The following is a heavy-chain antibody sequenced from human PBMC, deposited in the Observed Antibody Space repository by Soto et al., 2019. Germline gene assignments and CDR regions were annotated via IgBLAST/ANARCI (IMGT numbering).Heavy chain of an antibody. CDR1: GGSISSGGYY. V-gene: IGHV4-31*03. Sequence: SETLSLTCTVSGGSISSGGYYWSWIRQHPGKGLEWIGYIYYSGSTYYNPSLKSRVTISVDTSKNQFSLKLSSVTAADTAVYYCARGGDRRDAFDIWGQGTMVTVSS. CDR3: ARGGDRRDAFDI. D-gene: IGHD3-10*01. CDR2: IYYSGST. J-gene: IGHJ3*02.